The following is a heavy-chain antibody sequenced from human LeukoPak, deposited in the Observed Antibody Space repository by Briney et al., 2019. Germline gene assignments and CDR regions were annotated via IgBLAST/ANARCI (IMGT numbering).Heavy chain of an antibody. D-gene: IGHD3-22*01. CDR2: INPNSGGT. V-gene: IGHV1-2*02. J-gene: IGHJ3*02. CDR1: GYTFTCYY. CDR3: ARGAYYYDSGGYLLGRAFYI. Sequence: GASVKVSCKASGYTFTCYYMHWVRQAPGQGLEWMGWINPNSGGTNYAQKFQGRVTMTRDTSISTAYMELSRLRSDDTVVYYWARGAYYYDSGGYLLGRAFYIWGQGTMVTVAS.